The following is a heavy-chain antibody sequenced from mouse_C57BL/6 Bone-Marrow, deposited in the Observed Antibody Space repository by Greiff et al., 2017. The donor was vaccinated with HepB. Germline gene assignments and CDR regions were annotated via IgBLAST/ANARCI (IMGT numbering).Heavy chain of an antibody. J-gene: IGHJ4*01. Sequence: QVQLKESGAELMKPGASVKLSCKATGYTFTGYWIEWVKQRPGHGLEWIGEILPGSGSTNYNEKFKGKATFTADTSSNTAYMQLSSLITEDSAIYYCARDYGSSYGYAMDYWGQGTSVTVSS. CDR3: ARDYGSSYGYAMDY. V-gene: IGHV1-9*01. CDR2: ILPGSGST. D-gene: IGHD1-1*01. CDR1: GYTFTGYW.